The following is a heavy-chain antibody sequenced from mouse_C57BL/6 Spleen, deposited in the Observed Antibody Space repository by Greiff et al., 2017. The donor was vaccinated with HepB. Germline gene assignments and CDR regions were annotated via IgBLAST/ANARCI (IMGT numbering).Heavy chain of an antibody. CDR2: IRSKSNNYAT. D-gene: IGHD1-1*01. V-gene: IGHV10-1*01. Sequence: EVKLLESGGGLVQPKGSLKLSCAASGFSFNTYAMNWVRQAPGKGLEWVARIRSKSNNYATYYADSVKDRFTISRDDSESMLYLQMNNLKTKDTAMDYCVRQSTAVVARGYFDVWGTGTTVTVSS. CDR1: GFSFNTYA. CDR3: VRQSTAVVARGYFDV. J-gene: IGHJ1*03.